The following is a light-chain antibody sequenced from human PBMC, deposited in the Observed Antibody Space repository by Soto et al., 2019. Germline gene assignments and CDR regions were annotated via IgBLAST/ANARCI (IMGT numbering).Light chain of an antibody. CDR1: QSVSSSY. V-gene: IGKV3-20*01. J-gene: IGKJ2*01. CDR2: AAS. CDR3: QQYSNWPPYT. Sequence: EIVLTQSPGTLSLSLGERATLSCRASQSVSSSYLAWYQQKPGQAPRLLIYAASSRATGIPDRFSGSGSGTDFTLTISRLEPEDVAVYYCQQYSNWPPYTFGQGTKVDIK.